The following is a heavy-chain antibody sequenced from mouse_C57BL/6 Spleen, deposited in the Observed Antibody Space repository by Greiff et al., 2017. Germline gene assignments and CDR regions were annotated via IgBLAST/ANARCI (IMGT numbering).Heavy chain of an antibody. J-gene: IGHJ4*01. V-gene: IGHV1-55*01. CDR3: SSSITTVVARGYAMDY. CDR2: IYPGSGST. D-gene: IGHD1-1*01. CDR1: GYTFTSYW. Sequence: QVQLQQPGAELVKPGASVKMSCKASGYTFTSYWITWVKQRPGQGLEWIGDIYPGSGSTNYNEKFKSKATLAVDTSSSTAYTQLSSLTSEDSAVYYCSSSITTVVARGYAMDYWGQGTSVTVSS.